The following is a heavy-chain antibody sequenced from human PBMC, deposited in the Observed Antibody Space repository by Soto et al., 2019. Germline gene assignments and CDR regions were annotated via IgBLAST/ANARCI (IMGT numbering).Heavy chain of an antibody. Sequence: QRQLQESGPGLVKPSETLSLTCSVSDDSINSDKYYWGWIRQPPGKGLEWIGSIYYRGNAYYNPSLQTRVTISLDKSRSQFSLKLNSVTAADSAVYFCARLEGLATISYYFDFWGPGALVTVSS. J-gene: IGHJ4*02. D-gene: IGHD3-9*01. V-gene: IGHV4-39*01. CDR1: DDSINSDKYY. CDR2: IYYRGNA. CDR3: ARLEGLATISYYFDF.